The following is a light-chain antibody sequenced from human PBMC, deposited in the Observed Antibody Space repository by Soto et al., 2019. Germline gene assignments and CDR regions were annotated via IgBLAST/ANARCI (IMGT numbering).Light chain of an antibody. J-gene: IGKJ1*01. CDR3: QQYSNFWT. CDR2: DAS. Sequence: DIQMTQSPSTLSASVGDRVTFTCRASRSISTWLAWYQQKPGKAPKLLIYDASSLVGGVPSRFSGSGSGTEFTLTISSLQPDDLATYYCQQYSNFWTFGQGTKV. CDR1: RSISTW. V-gene: IGKV1-5*01.